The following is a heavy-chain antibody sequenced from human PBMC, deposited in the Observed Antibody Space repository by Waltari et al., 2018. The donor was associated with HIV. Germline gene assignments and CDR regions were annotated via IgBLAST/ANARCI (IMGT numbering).Heavy chain of an antibody. D-gene: IGHD1-26*01. CDR1: GGSISSSSFF. J-gene: IGHJ4*02. Sequence: QLQESGPGLVKPSETLSLTCTVSGGSISSSSFFWGWIRQAPGKGLEWFGSVYHTGNTFYNPSLKSRVSMFIDRATNQFSLRLTSVTAADTGIYYCARQPSAWDIWGQGMLVSVSS. V-gene: IGHV4-39*01. CDR2: VYHTGNT. CDR3: ARQPSAWDI.